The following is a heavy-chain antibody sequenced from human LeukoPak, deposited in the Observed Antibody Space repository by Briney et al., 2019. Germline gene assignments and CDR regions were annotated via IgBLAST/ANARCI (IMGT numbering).Heavy chain of an antibody. CDR2: IIPIFGTA. V-gene: IGHV1-69*01. CDR3: AASRGANNWFDP. Sequence: GASVKVSCKASGGTFSSYAISWVRQASGQGLEWMGGIIPIFGTANYAQKFQGRVAITADESTSTAYMELSSLRSEDTAVYYCAASRGANNWFDPWGQGTLVTVSS. D-gene: IGHD1-26*01. J-gene: IGHJ5*02. CDR1: GGTFSSYA.